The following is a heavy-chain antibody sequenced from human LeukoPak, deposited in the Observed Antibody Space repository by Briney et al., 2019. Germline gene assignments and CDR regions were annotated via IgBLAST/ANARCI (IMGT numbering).Heavy chain of an antibody. CDR3: ARARLGYSSGWYDP. CDR2: FSHRGST. CDR1: GGSFSGYF. D-gene: IGHD6-19*01. J-gene: IGHJ5*02. Sequence: SETLSLTCSVSGGSFSGYFWSWIRQPPGKGLEWIGEFSHRGSTNYNPSLKSRVTISVDTSKNQFSLKLTSVTAADTAVYYCARARLGYSSGWYDPWGQGTLVTVSS. V-gene: IGHV4-34*01.